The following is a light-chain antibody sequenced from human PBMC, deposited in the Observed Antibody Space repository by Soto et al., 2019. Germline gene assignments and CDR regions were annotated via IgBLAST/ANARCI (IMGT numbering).Light chain of an antibody. V-gene: IGKV3-15*01. CDR2: GAS. Sequence: EIVMTQSPATLSVSPWERATLSCRASQSVRSNLAWYQQKPGQAPRLLIYGASTRATGIPARFSGSGSGTDFTLTISRLEPEDFAVYYCQQYGSSRKTFGQGTKVDIK. CDR3: QQYGSSRKT. CDR1: QSVRSN. J-gene: IGKJ1*01.